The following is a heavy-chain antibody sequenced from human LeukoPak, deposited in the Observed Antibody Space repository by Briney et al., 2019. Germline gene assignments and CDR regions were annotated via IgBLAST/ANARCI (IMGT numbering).Heavy chain of an antibody. V-gene: IGHV4-59*01. CDR2: IYYSGST. D-gene: IGHD6-13*01. Sequence: SETLSLTCTVSGGSISSYYWSWIRQPPGKGLEWIGYIYYSGSTNYNPSLKSRVAISVDTSKNQFSLKLSSVTAADTAVYYCARGIAAAGTHEDYWGQGTLVTVSS. J-gene: IGHJ4*02. CDR1: GGSISSYY. CDR3: ARGIAAAGTHEDY.